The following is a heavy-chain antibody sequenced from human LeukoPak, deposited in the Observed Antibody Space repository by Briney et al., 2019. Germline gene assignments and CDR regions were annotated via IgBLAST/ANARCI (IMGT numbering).Heavy chain of an antibody. CDR1: GFTFSSYA. CDR3: AKADCSGGSCYPDY. Sequence: GGSLRLSCAASGFTFSSYAMSWVRQAPGKGLEWVSGISGSGLYTYSADSVKGRFTISRDNSENTLYLQMNSLRAEDTALYYCAKADCSGGSCYPDYWGQGTLVTVSS. J-gene: IGHJ4*02. V-gene: IGHV3-23*01. D-gene: IGHD2-15*01. CDR2: ISGSGLYT.